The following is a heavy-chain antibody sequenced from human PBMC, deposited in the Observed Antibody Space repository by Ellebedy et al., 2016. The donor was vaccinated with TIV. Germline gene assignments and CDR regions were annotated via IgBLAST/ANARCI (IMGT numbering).Heavy chain of an antibody. CDR2: IYYSGST. V-gene: IGHV4-31*03. CDR1: GGSISSSSYY. CDR3: ARGGDVYNHDAFDI. J-gene: IGHJ3*02. D-gene: IGHD5-24*01. Sequence: SETLSLTXTVSGGSISSSSYYWSWIRQHPGKGLEWIGYIYYSGSTYYNPSLKSRVTISVDTSKNQFSLKLSSVTAADTAVYYCARGGDVYNHDAFDIWGQGTMVTVSS.